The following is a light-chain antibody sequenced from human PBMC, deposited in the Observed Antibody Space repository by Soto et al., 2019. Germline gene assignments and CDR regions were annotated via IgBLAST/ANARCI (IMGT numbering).Light chain of an antibody. CDR3: QQSYSTPPWT. J-gene: IGKJ1*01. CDR1: QSIVTY. Sequence: DIQLTHSPSSLSASVGDRHSITCRPSQSIVTYLNWYLQKPGKAPKLLIYAASNLQSGVPSRFSGSGSGTDFTLTIRSLQPEDFATYFCQQSYSTPPWTFGQGTKVDIK. CDR2: AAS. V-gene: IGKV1-39*01.